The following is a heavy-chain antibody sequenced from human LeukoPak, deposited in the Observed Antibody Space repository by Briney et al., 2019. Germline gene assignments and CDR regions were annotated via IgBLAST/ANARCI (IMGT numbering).Heavy chain of an antibody. CDR2: IKQGGTDK. CDR3: ARAGPWVSSVDSVLQYNYHMDV. CDR1: GFTFDFYW. D-gene: IGHD5/OR15-5a*01. Sequence: GGSLRLSCAASGFTFDFYWMSWVRQAPGKGLEWVANIKQGGTDKYYVDSVEGRFTISRDNAKNSLYLQMNSLRAEDTAVYYCARAGPWVSSVDSVLQYNYHMDVWGKGTTVTVSS. V-gene: IGHV3-7*01. J-gene: IGHJ6*03.